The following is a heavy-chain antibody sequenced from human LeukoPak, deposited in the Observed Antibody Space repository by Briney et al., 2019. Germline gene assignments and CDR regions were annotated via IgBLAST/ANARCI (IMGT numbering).Heavy chain of an antibody. CDR3: AAQTMEFYWFDP. CDR1: GYTFTSYY. Sequence: ASVKVSCKASGYTFTSYYMHWVRQAPGQGLEWMGIINPSDGSTSYAQKFQGRVTMTRDTSTSTVYMELSSLRSEDTAVYYCAAQTMEFYWFDPWGQGTLVTVSS. V-gene: IGHV1-46*01. CDR2: INPSDGST. D-gene: IGHD3-10*01. J-gene: IGHJ5*02.